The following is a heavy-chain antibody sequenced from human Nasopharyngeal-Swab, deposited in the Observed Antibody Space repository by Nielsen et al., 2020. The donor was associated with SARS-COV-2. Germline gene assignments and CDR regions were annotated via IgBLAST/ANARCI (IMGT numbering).Heavy chain of an antibody. Sequence: GESLKISCKGSGYSFISYWISWVRQMPGKGVEWMGRIDPSDSYTNYSPSFKGHVTISADKSISTAYLQWSSLKASDTAMYYCARQHVGKLDYWGQGTLVTVSS. CDR3: ARQHVGKLDY. J-gene: IGHJ4*02. CDR1: GYSFISYW. D-gene: IGHD2-21*01. CDR2: IDPSDSYT. V-gene: IGHV5-10-1*01.